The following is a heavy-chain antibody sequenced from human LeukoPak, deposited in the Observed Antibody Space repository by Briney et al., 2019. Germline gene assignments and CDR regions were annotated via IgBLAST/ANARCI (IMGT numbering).Heavy chain of an antibody. V-gene: IGHV1-46*01. D-gene: IGHD4-17*01. CDR3: AIGVAYGIYYFDY. CDR1: GYTFTSYG. J-gene: IGHJ4*02. Sequence: ASVKVSCKASGYTFTSYGISWVRQAPGQGLEWMGIINPSGGSTSYAQKFQGRVTMTRDMSTSTVYMELSSLRSEDTAVYYCAIGVAYGIYYFDYWGQGTLVTVSS. CDR2: INPSGGST.